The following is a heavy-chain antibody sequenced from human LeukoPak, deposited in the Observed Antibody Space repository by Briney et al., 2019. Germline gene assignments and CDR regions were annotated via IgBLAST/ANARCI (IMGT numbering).Heavy chain of an antibody. D-gene: IGHD5-18*01. CDR1: GGSISSGSYY. Sequence: SETLSLTCTVSGGSISSGSYYWSWIRQPAGKGLEWIGRIYTSGSTNYNPSLKSRVTISVDTSKNQFSLKLSFVTAADTAVYYCARPGVGSGRYGAFDIWGQGTMVTVSS. CDR2: IYTSGST. V-gene: IGHV4-61*02. CDR3: ARPGVGSGRYGAFDI. J-gene: IGHJ3*02.